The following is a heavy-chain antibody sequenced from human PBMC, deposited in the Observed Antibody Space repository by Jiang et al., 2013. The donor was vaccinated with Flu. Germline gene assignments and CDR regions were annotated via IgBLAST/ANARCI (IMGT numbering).Heavy chain of an antibody. CDR1: GYTFTSYG. Sequence: GAEVKKPGASVKVSCKASGYTFTSYGMHWVRQAPGQRLEWMGWINSGNGNTIYSQNFQDRVTFTRDSFASTAYMELSSLRSEDTAVYYCTRDERLGPYYFNYWGQGTLVTASS. D-gene: IGHD3-16*01. CDR3: TRDERLGPYYFNY. CDR2: INSGNGNT. V-gene: IGHV1-3*04. J-gene: IGHJ4*02.